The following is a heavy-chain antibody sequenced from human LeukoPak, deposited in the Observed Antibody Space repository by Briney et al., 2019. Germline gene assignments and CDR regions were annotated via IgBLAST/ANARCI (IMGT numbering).Heavy chain of an antibody. CDR2: IKQDGSEK. J-gene: IGHJ4*02. Sequence: PGGSLRLSCAASGFTFSSYWMSWVRQAPGKGLEWVANIKQDGSEKYYVDSVKGRFTVSRDNAKNSLYLQMNSLRAEGTAVYYCAGISKAAAVFDYWGQGTLVTVSS. D-gene: IGHD6-13*01. V-gene: IGHV3-7*03. CDR3: AGISKAAAVFDY. CDR1: GFTFSSYW.